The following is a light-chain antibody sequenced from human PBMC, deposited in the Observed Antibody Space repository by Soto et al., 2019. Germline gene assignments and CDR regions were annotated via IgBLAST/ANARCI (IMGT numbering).Light chain of an antibody. Sequence: EIVLTQSPGTLSLSPGERATLSCRATRSVRSTSLAWYQQKPGKALKLLIYGASNLQSGVPSRFSGSGSGTDFTLTISGLQPEDFAIYYCQQSYSSPFTFGPGTKVDVK. CDR2: GAS. CDR3: QQSYSSPFT. J-gene: IGKJ3*01. V-gene: IGKV3-20*01. CDR1: RSVRSTS.